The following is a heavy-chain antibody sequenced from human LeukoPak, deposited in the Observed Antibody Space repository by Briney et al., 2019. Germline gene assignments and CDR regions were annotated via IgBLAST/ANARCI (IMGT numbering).Heavy chain of an antibody. CDR2: MGATGET. CDR1: GFTFSRYD. Sequence: PGGSLRLSCAASGFTFSRYDMHWVRQVPGKGLECVSAMGATGETYYSGSVKGRFTISRDNAKNSLYLQMNSLRAGDTAVYYCARGYMLRGGYFDYWGQGTLVTVSS. V-gene: IGHV3-13*01. CDR3: ARGYMLRGGYFDY. J-gene: IGHJ4*02. D-gene: IGHD3-10*01.